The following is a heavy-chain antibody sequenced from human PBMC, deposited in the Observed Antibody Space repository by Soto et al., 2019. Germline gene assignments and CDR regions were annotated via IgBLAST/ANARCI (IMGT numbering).Heavy chain of an antibody. Sequence: EVQLVESGGGLVQPGGSLRLSCAASGFTFSSYAMHWVRQAPGKGLEYVSAISSNGGSTYYANSVKGRFTISRDNSKNTLYLQMGSLRAEDMAVYYCARSRVTFRALNFDYWGQGTLVTVSS. CDR3: ARSRVTFRALNFDY. D-gene: IGHD3-10*01. J-gene: IGHJ4*02. CDR1: GFTFSSYA. V-gene: IGHV3-64*01. CDR2: ISSNGGST.